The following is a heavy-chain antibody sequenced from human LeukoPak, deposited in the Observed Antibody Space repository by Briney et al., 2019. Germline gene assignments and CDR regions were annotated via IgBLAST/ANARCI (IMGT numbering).Heavy chain of an antibody. Sequence: PSETLSLTCTVSGGPITSSAYYWVWVRQSPGRGLEWLGSIYNNGDTYYNPSYESRVTIAIETSKNQFSLKMTSVTAADTAAYYCTSRGFRLPLDAFDVWGQETRVAVSS. CDR1: GGPITSSAYY. V-gene: IGHV4-39*01. CDR2: IYNNGDT. J-gene: IGHJ3*01. D-gene: IGHD5-24*01. CDR3: TSRGFRLPLDAFDV.